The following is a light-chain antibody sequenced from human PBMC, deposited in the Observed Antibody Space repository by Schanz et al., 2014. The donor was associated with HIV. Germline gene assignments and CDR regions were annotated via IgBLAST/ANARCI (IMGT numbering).Light chain of an antibody. Sequence: QSVLTQPPSVSGAPGQRVTISCTGSGSNIGAGYDVNWYQQVPGTAPKLLIYGNTNRPSGVPDRFSGSRSGTSASLAITGLQAEDEADYYCQSYDSSLSASVFGGGTKLTVL. J-gene: IGLJ3*02. CDR1: GSNIGAGYD. CDR3: QSYDSSLSASV. V-gene: IGLV1-40*01. CDR2: GNT.